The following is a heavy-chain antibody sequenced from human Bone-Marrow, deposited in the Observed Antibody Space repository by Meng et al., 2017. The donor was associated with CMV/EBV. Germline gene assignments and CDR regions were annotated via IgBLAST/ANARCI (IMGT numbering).Heavy chain of an antibody. D-gene: IGHD2-2*01. Sequence: GSLRLSCTVSGGSVSSGSYYWSWIRQPPGKGLEWIGYIYYSGSTNYNPSLKSRVTISVDTSKNQFSLKLSSVTAADTAVYYCARVGVYIVVVPEGMDVWGQGTTVTVSS. CDR3: ARVGVYIVVVPEGMDV. V-gene: IGHV4-61*01. CDR1: GGSVSSGSYY. CDR2: IYYSGST. J-gene: IGHJ6*02.